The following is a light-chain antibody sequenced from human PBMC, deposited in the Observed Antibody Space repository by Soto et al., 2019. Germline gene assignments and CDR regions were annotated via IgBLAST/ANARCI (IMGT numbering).Light chain of an antibody. CDR2: DAS. J-gene: IGKJ2*01. CDR3: QQYNSYSIT. Sequence: DIQMTQSPSTLSASVGDRVTITCRASQSISSWLAWYQQKPGKAPKLLIYDASSLESGVPSRFSGSGSGTEFTLTISSLQHDDFATYYCQQYNSYSITFGQGTKVDIK. V-gene: IGKV1-5*01. CDR1: QSISSW.